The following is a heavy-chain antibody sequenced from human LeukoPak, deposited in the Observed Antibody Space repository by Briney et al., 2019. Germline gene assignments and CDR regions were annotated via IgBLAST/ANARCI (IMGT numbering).Heavy chain of an antibody. D-gene: IGHD6-13*01. CDR1: GYTFTSYG. J-gene: IGHJ6*02. Sequence: ASVKVSCKASGYTFTSYGISWVRQAPGQGLEWRGYISAYNGNTNYAQKLLSRVTMTTDTSTSTAYMELRRLGSDDTAVYYCAREWGYSSSWYVVGYYYGMDVWGQGTTVTVSS. CDR2: ISAYNGNT. CDR3: AREWGYSSSWYVVGYYYGMDV. V-gene: IGHV1-18*01.